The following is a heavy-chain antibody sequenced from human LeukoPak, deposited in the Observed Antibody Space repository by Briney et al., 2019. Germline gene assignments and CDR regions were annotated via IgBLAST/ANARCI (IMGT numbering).Heavy chain of an antibody. Sequence: PSETLSLTCTVSGGSISSSSYYWGWIRQPPGKGLEWIGEINHSGSTNYNPSLKSRVTISVDTSKNQFSLKLSSVTAADTAVYYCARIRRGFWSGLDYWGQGTLVTVSS. J-gene: IGHJ4*02. CDR2: INHSGST. V-gene: IGHV4-39*07. CDR1: GGSISSSSYY. D-gene: IGHD3-3*01. CDR3: ARIRRGFWSGLDY.